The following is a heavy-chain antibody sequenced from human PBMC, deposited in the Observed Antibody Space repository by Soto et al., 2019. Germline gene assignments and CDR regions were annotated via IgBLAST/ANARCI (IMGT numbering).Heavy chain of an antibody. CDR1: GFTFSSYS. CDR3: ARGVMITFGGVPPKGPPDAFDI. D-gene: IGHD3-16*01. Sequence: GGSLRLSCAASGFTFSSYSMNWVRQAPGKGLEWVSSISSSSSYIYYADSVKGRFTISRNNAKNSLYLQMNSLRAEDTAVYYCARGVMITFGGVPPKGPPDAFDIWGQGTMVTVSS. V-gene: IGHV3-21*01. J-gene: IGHJ3*02. CDR2: ISSSSSYI.